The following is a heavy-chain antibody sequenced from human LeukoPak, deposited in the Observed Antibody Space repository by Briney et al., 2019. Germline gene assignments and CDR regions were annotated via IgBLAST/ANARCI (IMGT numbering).Heavy chain of an antibody. CDR1: GXTFSSYW. D-gene: IGHD3-3*01. J-gene: IGHJ6*02. V-gene: IGHV3-74*01. Sequence: GGSLRLSCSASGXTFSSYWRHWVRQAPGKGLVWVSRINSDGSSTSYADSVKGRFTISRDNPKNTLYLQMNSLRAEDTAVYYCARERDPTIFGVVANYYYGMDVWGQGTTVTVSS. CDR3: ARERDPTIFGVVANYYYGMDV. CDR2: INSDGSST.